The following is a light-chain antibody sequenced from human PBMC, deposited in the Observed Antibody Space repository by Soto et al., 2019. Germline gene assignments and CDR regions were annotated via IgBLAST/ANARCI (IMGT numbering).Light chain of an antibody. CDR1: SSDVGGYNY. CDR2: EVS. Sequence: QSALTQPASVSGSPGQSITISCTGTSSDVGGYNYVSWYQQHPGKAPKLMIYEVSNRPSGVSHRFSGSKSGNTASLTISGLQDEDEADYYCSSSTSSSTVVFGGGTKLTVL. CDR3: SSSTSSSTVV. J-gene: IGLJ2*01. V-gene: IGLV2-14*01.